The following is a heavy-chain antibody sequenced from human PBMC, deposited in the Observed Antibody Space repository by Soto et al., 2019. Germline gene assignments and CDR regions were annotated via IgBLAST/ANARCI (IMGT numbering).Heavy chain of an antibody. CDR3: ARVPSP. CDR1: GGSMISYY. Sequence: SETLSLACTVSGGSMISYYWSWIRQPPGRGLEWIGYIYHSGSTYYNPSLKSRVTISVDRSKNQFSLKLNSVTAADTAVYYCARVPSPWGQGTLVTVSS. V-gene: IGHV4-59*12. CDR2: IYHSGST. J-gene: IGHJ5*02.